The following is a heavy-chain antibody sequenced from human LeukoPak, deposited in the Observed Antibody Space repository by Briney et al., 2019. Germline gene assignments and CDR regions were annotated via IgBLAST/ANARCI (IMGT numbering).Heavy chain of an antibody. Sequence: SVKVSCKASGGTFSSYAISWVRQAPGQGLEWMGGIIPIFGTANYAQKFQGRVTITADESTSTAYMELSSLRSEDTAVYYCASKLYGDARTFDYWGQGTLVTVSS. V-gene: IGHV1-69*13. CDR1: GGTFSSYA. J-gene: IGHJ4*02. CDR2: IIPIFGTA. CDR3: ASKLYGDARTFDY. D-gene: IGHD4-17*01.